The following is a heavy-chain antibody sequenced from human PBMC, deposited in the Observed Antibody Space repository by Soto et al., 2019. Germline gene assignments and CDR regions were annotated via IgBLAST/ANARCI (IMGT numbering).Heavy chain of an antibody. CDR1: GYTFTSYG. J-gene: IGHJ4*02. V-gene: IGHV1-18*01. CDR3: ARESPPADY. Sequence: QVQLVQSGAEVKKPGASVKVSCKASGYTFTSYGISWVRQAPGQGLERMGWISAYNGNTNYAHKCQGRVTMTTDRSTSTAYMELTSLRSDDTSVYYCARESPPADYWGQGTLVTVSS. CDR2: ISAYNGNT.